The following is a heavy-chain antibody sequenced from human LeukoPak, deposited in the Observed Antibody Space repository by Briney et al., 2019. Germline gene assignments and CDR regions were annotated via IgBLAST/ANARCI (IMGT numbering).Heavy chain of an antibody. D-gene: IGHD2-21*02. Sequence: SETLSLTCAVSGGSISSSNWWSWVRQPPGKGLEWIGEIYHSGSTNYNPSLKSRVTISVDKSKNQFSLKLSSVTAADTAVYYCARDDCGGDCYADAFDIWGQGTMVTVSS. V-gene: IGHV4-4*02. CDR2: IYHSGST. CDR3: ARDDCGGDCYADAFDI. J-gene: IGHJ3*02. CDR1: GGSISSSNW.